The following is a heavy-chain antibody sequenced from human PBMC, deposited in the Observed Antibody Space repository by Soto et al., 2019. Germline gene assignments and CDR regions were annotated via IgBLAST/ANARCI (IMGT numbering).Heavy chain of an antibody. V-gene: IGHV3-7*01. CDR2: IKQDGSEK. Sequence: GGSLRLSCAASGFTFSSYWMSWVRQAPGKGLEWVANIKQDGSEKYYVDSVKGRFTISRDNAKNSLYLQMNSLRAEDTAVYYCARDSKYSGYDYYYYMDVWGKGTTVTVSS. J-gene: IGHJ6*03. CDR3: ARDSKYSGYDYYYYMDV. D-gene: IGHD5-12*01. CDR1: GFTFSSYW.